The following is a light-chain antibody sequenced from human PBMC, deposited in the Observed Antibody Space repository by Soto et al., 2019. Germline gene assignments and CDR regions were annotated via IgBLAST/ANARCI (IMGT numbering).Light chain of an antibody. J-gene: IGKJ1*01. Sequence: DIQLTHSPSFLSASILYIVTITFRSSQDIISYLAWYQLKPGKAPKLLISTASTLQSGVPSRFSGSGSGTEFTLTISSLQPDDLATYYCKQYNSYWKFGQGTKVDIK. CDR3: KQYNSYWK. CDR2: TAS. CDR1: QDIISY. V-gene: IGKV1-9*01.